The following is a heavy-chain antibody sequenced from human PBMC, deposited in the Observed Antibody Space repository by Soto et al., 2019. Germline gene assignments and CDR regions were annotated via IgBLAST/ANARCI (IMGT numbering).Heavy chain of an antibody. J-gene: IGHJ4*02. D-gene: IGHD2-21*01. Sequence: QVQLVESGGGVVQPGRSLRLSCAASGFTFRSYAMHWVRQAPGKGLEWVAGIPFGGSNTYYADSVKGRFTISRDNMNTLHLQMNSLRGEDTAVYYCAREGAYSSYYFDYWGQGTLVTVSS. CDR1: GFTFRSYA. CDR3: AREGAYSSYYFDY. CDR2: IPFGGSNT. V-gene: IGHV3-30-3*01.